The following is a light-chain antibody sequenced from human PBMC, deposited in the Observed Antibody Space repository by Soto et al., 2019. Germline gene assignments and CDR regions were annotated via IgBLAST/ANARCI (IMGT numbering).Light chain of an antibody. CDR2: GAS. J-gene: IGKJ3*01. CDR3: QQYSSSPWT. Sequence: EIVMTQSPATLSVSPGERVTLSCMASQSLTRNLAWYHQKPGQSPSLLIYGASSRATGIPDRFSGSGYATGFTLILRRLEPEDIAVCSCQQYSSSPWTLGPGTTVDIK. CDR1: QSLTRN. V-gene: IGKV3-20*01.